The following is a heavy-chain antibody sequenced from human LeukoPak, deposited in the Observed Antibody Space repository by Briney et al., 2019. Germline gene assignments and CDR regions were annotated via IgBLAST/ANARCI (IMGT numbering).Heavy chain of an antibody. CDR3: VQRGLDY. CDR1: GFTFRDHY. Sequence: GRSLRLSCAASGFTFRDHYMTWVRQAPGKGLEWVANIKKDGSEKHYVDSVKGRFTISRDNVKNSLYLQMTSLRGEDTAVYYCVQRGLDYWGQGTQVTVSS. D-gene: IGHD6-25*01. J-gene: IGHJ4*02. CDR2: IKKDGSEK. V-gene: IGHV3-7*01.